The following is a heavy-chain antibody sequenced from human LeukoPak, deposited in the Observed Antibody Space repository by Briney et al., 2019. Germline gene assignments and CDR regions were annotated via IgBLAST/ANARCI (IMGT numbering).Heavy chain of an antibody. J-gene: IGHJ1*01. Sequence: GGSLRLSCAASRFTFSTYAMHWVRQAPGKGLEWVAGISNDGTNEDHADSVKGRFTISRDNSKNTLSLQMKSLRAEDTAIYYCARDRIAVAGMGAFQHWGQGTLVTVSS. CDR2: ISNDGTNE. V-gene: IGHV3-30-3*01. CDR3: ARDRIAVAGMGAFQH. CDR1: RFTFSTYA. D-gene: IGHD6-19*01.